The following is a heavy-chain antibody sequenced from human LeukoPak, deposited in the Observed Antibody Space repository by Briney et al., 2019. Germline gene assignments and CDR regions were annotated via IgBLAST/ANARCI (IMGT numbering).Heavy chain of an antibody. Sequence: GGSLRLSCAASGFTFSSYSMNWVRQAPGKGLEWVSYISSSSTIYYADSVKGRFTISRDNAKNSLYLQMNSLRAEDTAVYYCARAVFGDSSSSGDYWGQGTLVTVSS. V-gene: IGHV3-48*01. D-gene: IGHD6-6*01. J-gene: IGHJ4*02. CDR3: ARAVFGDSSSSGDY. CDR1: GFTFSSYS. CDR2: ISSSSTI.